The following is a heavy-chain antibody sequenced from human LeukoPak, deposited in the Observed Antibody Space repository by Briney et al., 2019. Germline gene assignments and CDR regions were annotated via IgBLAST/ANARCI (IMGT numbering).Heavy chain of an antibody. CDR3: AKDDCSSTSCFIQPSPLDY. CDR1: GFTFSSYG. D-gene: IGHD2-2*01. V-gene: IGHV3-30*02. Sequence: GGSLRLSCAASGFTFSSYGMHWVRQAPGKGLEWVAFIRYDGSNKYYADSVKGRFTISRDNSKNTLYLQMNSLRAEDTAVYYCAKDDCSSTSCFIQPSPLDYWGQGTLVTVSS. J-gene: IGHJ4*02. CDR2: IRYDGSNK.